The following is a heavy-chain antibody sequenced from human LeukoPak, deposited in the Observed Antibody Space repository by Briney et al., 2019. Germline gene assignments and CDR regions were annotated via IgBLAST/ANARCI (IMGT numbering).Heavy chain of an antibody. CDR3: ARDIAGDVVTGFDY. Sequence: ASVKVSCKASGYTFTGYYMHWVRQAPGQGLEWMGWINPNSGGTNYAQKFQGRVTMTRDTSISTAYMELSRLRSDDTAVYYCARDIAGDVVTGFDYWGQGTLVTVSS. CDR1: GYTFTGYY. J-gene: IGHJ4*02. D-gene: IGHD4-23*01. CDR2: INPNSGGT. V-gene: IGHV1-2*02.